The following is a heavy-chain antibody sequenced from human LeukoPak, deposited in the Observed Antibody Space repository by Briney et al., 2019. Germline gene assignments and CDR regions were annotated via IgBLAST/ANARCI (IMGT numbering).Heavy chain of an antibody. CDR1: GYTFTSYA. CDR3: ARGPADHNDY. CDR2: INPSGGST. Sequence: ASVKVSCKVSGYTFTSYAMNWVRQAPGQGLEWMGIINPSGGSTSYAQKFQGRVTMTRDTSTSTVYMELSSLRSEDTAVYYCARGPADHNDYWGQGTLVTVSS. V-gene: IGHV1-46*01. J-gene: IGHJ4*02. D-gene: IGHD6-13*01.